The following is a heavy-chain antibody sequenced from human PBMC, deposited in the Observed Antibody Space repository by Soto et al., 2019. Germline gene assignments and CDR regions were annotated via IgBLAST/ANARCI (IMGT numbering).Heavy chain of an antibody. Sequence: EVQLVESGGGLVQPGGSLKLSCAASGFTFSGSAMHWVRQASGKGLEWVGRIRSKANSYATAYAASVKGRFTISRDDSKNTAYRQMNSLKTEDTAVYYCTRSSVGKPYNWFEPWGQGTLVTVSS. CDR2: IRSKANSYAT. CDR1: GFTFSGSA. D-gene: IGHD2-15*01. J-gene: IGHJ5*02. V-gene: IGHV3-73*01. CDR3: TRSSVGKPYNWFEP.